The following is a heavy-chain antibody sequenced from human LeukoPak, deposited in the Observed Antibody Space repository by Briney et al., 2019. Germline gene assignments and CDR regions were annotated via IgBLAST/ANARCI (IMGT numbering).Heavy chain of an antibody. J-gene: IGHJ6*02. CDR2: ISSSSSYI. D-gene: IGHD4-17*01. CDR1: GFTFSSYS. CDR3: AKAVLMTTVTLYYYYGMDV. Sequence: PGGSLRLSCAASGFTFSSYSMNWVRQAPGKGLEWVSSISSSSSYIYYADSVKGRFTISRDNAKNSLYLQMNSLRAEDTAVYYCAKAVLMTTVTLYYYYGMDVWGQGTTVTVSS. V-gene: IGHV3-21*01.